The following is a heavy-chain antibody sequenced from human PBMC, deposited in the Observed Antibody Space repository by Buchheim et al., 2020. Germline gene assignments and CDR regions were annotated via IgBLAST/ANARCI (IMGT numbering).Heavy chain of an antibody. CDR1: GFTFSSYG. V-gene: IGHV3-30*18. CDR3: AKDYYGSGSSLYYYGMDV. D-gene: IGHD3-10*01. CDR2: ISYDGSNK. Sequence: QVQLVESGGGVVQPGRSLRLPCAASGFTFSSYGMHWVRQAPGKGLEWVAVISYDGSNKYYADSVKGRFTISRDNSKNTLYLQMNSLRAEDTAVYYCAKDYYGSGSSLYYYGMDVWGQGTT. J-gene: IGHJ6*02.